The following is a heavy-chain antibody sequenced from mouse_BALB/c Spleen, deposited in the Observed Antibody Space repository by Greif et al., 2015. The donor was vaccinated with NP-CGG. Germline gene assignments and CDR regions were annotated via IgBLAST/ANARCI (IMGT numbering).Heavy chain of an antibody. D-gene: IGHD2-1*01. Sequence: VQLQQSGPELVRPGVSVKISCKGSGYTFTDYAMHWVKQSHAKSLEWIGVISTYSGNTNYNQKFKGKATMTVDKSSSPAYMELARLTSEDSAIYYCARRGGNYVGYAMDYWGQGTSVTVSS. CDR3: ARRGGNYVGYAMDY. CDR2: ISTYSGNT. CDR1: GYTFTDYA. J-gene: IGHJ4*01. V-gene: IGHV1-67*01.